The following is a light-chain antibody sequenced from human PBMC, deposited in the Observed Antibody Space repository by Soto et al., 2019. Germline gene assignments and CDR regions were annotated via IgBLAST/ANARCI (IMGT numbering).Light chain of an antibody. CDR2: TGS. J-gene: IGKJ4*01. V-gene: IGKV1-12*01. CDR3: QQANSFPLT. CDR1: QGISNW. Sequence: DIQMTQSPSSVSASVGDRVSITCRASQGISNWLAWYQQKPGRAPKPLIYTGSSLQSGVSSRFSGTRSGTDFTLTISSLQPEDVATYYCQQANSFPLTFGGGTKVEIK.